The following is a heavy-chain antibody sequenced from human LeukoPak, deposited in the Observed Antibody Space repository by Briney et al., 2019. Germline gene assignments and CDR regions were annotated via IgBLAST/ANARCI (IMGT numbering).Heavy chain of an antibody. J-gene: IGHJ4*02. V-gene: IGHV3-7*01. Sequence: GGSLRLSCAASGCTFRSYWMGWVRQTPGKGLEWLANINEDGSTTYYVDSVKGRFTISRNNADNSLYLQMNSLRAEDTAVYYCARDATRGGDFDSWGQGTLVTVSS. CDR3: ARDATRGGDFDS. CDR1: GCTFRSYW. D-gene: IGHD2-15*01. CDR2: INEDGSTT.